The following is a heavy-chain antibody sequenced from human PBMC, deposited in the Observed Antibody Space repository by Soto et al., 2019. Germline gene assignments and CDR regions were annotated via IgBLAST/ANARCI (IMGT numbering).Heavy chain of an antibody. Sequence: PGGSLRLSCAASGFTFSSYGMHWVRQAPGKGLEWVAVISYDGSNKYYADSVKGRFTISRDNSKNTLYLRMNSLRAEDTAVYYCAKPYYYGSGGRLDYWGQGTLVTVSS. J-gene: IGHJ4*02. CDR1: GFTFSSYG. CDR2: ISYDGSNK. V-gene: IGHV3-30*18. D-gene: IGHD3-10*01. CDR3: AKPYYYGSGGRLDY.